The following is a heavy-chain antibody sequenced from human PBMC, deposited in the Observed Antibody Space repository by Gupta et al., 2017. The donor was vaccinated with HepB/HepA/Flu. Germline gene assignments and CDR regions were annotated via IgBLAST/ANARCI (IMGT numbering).Heavy chain of an antibody. CDR2: NSGSGGTT. J-gene: IGHJ6*03. V-gene: IGHV3-23*01. CDR1: GFTFSTYA. D-gene: IGHD3-3*01. Sequence: EVQLLESGGGLVQPGGSLSLSCASSGFTFSTYAMSCVRQAPGKGLEWVSGNSGSGGTTYYADSVKGRFTISRDNSKNTLYLQMNSLRAEDTAVYYCAKSNDFWSGSRNYYMDVWGKGTTVTVSS. CDR3: AKSNDFWSGSRNYYMDV.